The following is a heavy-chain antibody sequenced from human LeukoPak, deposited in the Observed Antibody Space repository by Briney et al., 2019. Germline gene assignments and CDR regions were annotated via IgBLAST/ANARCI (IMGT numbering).Heavy chain of an antibody. V-gene: IGHV1-46*01. D-gene: IGHD6-13*01. Sequence: GASVKVSCKASGYSFTSYNMHWVRQAPGQGLEWMGIINPSGGSTTYAQKFQGRVTMTRDTSTSTVYMELSGLGSEDTGVYYCARRGQQLALDFWGQGTLVTVSS. CDR1: GYSFTSYN. J-gene: IGHJ4*02. CDR2: INPSGGST. CDR3: ARRGQQLALDF.